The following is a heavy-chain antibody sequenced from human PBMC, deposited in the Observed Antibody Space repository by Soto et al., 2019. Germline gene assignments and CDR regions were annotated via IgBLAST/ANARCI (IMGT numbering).Heavy chain of an antibody. CDR1: GFTFSSYA. CDR3: AKCGVRGVAYFDY. CDR2: ISGSGGST. Sequence: LRLSCAASGFTFSSYAMIWVRHAPGKGLEWVSAISGSGGSTYYADSVKGRFTISRDNSKNTLYLQMNSLRAEDTAVYYCAKCGVRGVAYFDYWGQGTLVTVSS. J-gene: IGHJ4*02. D-gene: IGHD3-10*01. V-gene: IGHV3-23*01.